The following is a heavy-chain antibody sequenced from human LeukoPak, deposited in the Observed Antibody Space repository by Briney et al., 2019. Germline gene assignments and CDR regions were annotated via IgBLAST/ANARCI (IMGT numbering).Heavy chain of an antibody. CDR1: GGSISSGDYY. V-gene: IGHV4-39*01. Sequence: PSETLSLTCTVSGGSISSGDYYWGWIRQPPGKGLEWIGSIYYSGSTYYNPSLKSRVTISVDTSKNQFSLKLSSVTAADTAVYYCARRDGYYDYWGQGTLVTVSS. J-gene: IGHJ4*02. D-gene: IGHD4-17*01. CDR3: ARRDGYYDY. CDR2: IYYSGST.